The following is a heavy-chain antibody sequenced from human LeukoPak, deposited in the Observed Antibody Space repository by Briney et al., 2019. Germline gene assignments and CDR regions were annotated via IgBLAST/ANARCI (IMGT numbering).Heavy chain of an antibody. CDR3: ARGYYSSWYVNWFDP. D-gene: IGHD6-13*01. Sequence: SGTLSLTCTVSGGSISSPNWWSWVRQSPGKGLEWIGSIYHSGSTYYNPSLKSRVTISVDTSKNQFSLKLSSVTAADTAVYYCARGYYSSWYVNWFDPWGQGTLVTVSS. CDR2: IYHSGST. J-gene: IGHJ5*02. V-gene: IGHV4-4*02. CDR1: GGSISSPNW.